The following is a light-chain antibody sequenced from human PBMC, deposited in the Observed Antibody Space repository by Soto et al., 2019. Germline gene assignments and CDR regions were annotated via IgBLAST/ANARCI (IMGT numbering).Light chain of an antibody. Sequence: QSALTQPPSASGSPGQSVTISCTGNIGGYNYVSCYEQHPGKAARLMIFDFTKRPSGVADHFSGSKSANTASLTISGLQAEDEADYYCSSARRDNTWVFGGGTKLTVL. CDR1: IGGYNY. CDR3: SSARRDNTWV. CDR2: DFT. V-gene: IGLV2-8*01. J-gene: IGLJ3*02.